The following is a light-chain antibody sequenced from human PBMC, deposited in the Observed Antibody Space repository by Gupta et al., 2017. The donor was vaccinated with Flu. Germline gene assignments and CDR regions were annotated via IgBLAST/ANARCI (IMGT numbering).Light chain of an antibody. CDR2: DDR. J-gene: IGLJ3*02. V-gene: IGLV3-21*02. Sequence: SYVLTLPPSVSVAPGQTARITCGGNNIGIKSVHWSQQKPGQAPVLLVYDDRHRPSGIPERFSGSNSENTATLTISRVEAGDEADYYCHVRDSSSDHGGFGGGTKLTVL. CDR1: NIGIKS. CDR3: HVRDSSSDHGG.